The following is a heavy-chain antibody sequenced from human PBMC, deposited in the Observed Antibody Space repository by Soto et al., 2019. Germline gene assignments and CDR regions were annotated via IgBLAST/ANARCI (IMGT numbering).Heavy chain of an antibody. CDR2: IFSDAER. CDR3: VRMNAESYSSYYAMDV. Sequence: QVTLRESGPVLVKPTETVTLTCNVSGFSLTTGRMGVSWIRQPPGKALEWLAHIFSDAERSYSRSLQGRLTVSKVGSGSHVVLTMTNMDPVDTGTYFCVRMNAESYSSYYAMDVWGQGTTVTVSS. CDR1: GFSLTTGRMG. V-gene: IGHV2-26*01. D-gene: IGHD3-10*01. J-gene: IGHJ6*02.